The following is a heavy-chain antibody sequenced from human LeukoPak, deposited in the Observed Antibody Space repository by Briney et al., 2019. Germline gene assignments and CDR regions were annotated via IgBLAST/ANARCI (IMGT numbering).Heavy chain of an antibody. D-gene: IGHD3-9*01. Sequence: SLRLFCSASGFNFGDYSMQLVREAPGKGLELVSGISWNSGSIGYADSVKGRFTISRDNAKNSLYLQMNSLRAEDTALYYCAKDLYYDILTGYFDYWGQGTLVTVSS. CDR1: GFNFGDYS. CDR3: AKDLYYDILTGYFDY. V-gene: IGHV3-9*01. CDR2: ISWNSGSI. J-gene: IGHJ4*02.